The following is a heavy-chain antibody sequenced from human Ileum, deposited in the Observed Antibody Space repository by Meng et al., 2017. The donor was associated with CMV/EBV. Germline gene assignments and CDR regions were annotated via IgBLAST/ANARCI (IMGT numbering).Heavy chain of an antibody. Sequence: CGSSGCNFPAYYVHWVRRSPGQGLEWMGRINPNTGGASYSQKFQDRVTITSDLSLRTVYMEMSSLTSDDTALYYCARDTSSGYYFHYWGRGTLVTVSS. D-gene: IGHD3-22*01. V-gene: IGHV1-2*06. CDR3: ARDTSSGYYFHY. CDR1: GCNFPAYY. J-gene: IGHJ4*01. CDR2: INPNTGGA.